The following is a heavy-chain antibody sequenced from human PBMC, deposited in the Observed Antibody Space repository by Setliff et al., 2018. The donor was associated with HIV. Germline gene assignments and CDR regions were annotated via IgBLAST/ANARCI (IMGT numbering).Heavy chain of an antibody. CDR1: GGTFSSYA. CDR2: IIPIFGTA. Sequence: GASVKVSCKASGGTFSSYAISWVRQAPGQGLEWMGGIIPIFGTANYAQKFQGRVTITTDESTSTAYMELSSLRSEDTAVYYCARVDTAMVWLGPYYYMDVWGKGTTVTSP. D-gene: IGHD5-18*01. V-gene: IGHV1-69*05. J-gene: IGHJ6*03. CDR3: ARVDTAMVWLGPYYYMDV.